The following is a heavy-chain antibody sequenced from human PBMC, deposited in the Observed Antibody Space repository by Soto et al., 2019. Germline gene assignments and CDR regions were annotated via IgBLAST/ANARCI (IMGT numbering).Heavy chain of an antibody. CDR1: GFSLSTSGVG. D-gene: IGHD3-10*01. CDR3: AHNILRFGELDVMEV. CDR2: IYWDDDK. Sequence: QITLKESGPTLVKPTQTLTLTCTFSGFSLSTSGVGVGWIRQPPGKALEWLALIYWDDDKRYSPSLKRRLTNTKDTSKHQVVFTMTNIDPVDTATYFFAHNILRFGELDVMEVWGQGTTVTVSS. V-gene: IGHV2-5*02. J-gene: IGHJ6*02.